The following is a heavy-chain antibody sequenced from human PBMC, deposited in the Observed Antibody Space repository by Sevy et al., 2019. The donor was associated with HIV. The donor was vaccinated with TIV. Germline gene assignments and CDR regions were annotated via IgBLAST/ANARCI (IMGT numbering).Heavy chain of an antibody. CDR1: GGSFSGYY. Sequence: SETLSLTCAVYGGSFSGYYWSWIRQPPGKGLERIGEINHSDSTNYNPSLKSRVTISVDTSKNQISLKLHSVTAADTAVYYCAREISGVCCTFDYWSQGTLVTVSS. D-gene: IGHD2-15*01. CDR2: INHSDST. V-gene: IGHV4-34*01. CDR3: AREISGVCCTFDY. J-gene: IGHJ4*02.